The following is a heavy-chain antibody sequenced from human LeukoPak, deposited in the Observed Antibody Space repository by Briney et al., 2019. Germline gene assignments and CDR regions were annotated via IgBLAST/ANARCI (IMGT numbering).Heavy chain of an antibody. Sequence: GGSLRLSCAASGFTFSSYWMHWVRQAPGKGLVWVSRIKSDGSNTNYADSVKGRFTISRDNAKNTLHLQMNSLRAEDTAVYYCAKDPYSSGWYAYFDYWGQGTLVTVSS. J-gene: IGHJ4*02. CDR2: IKSDGSNT. D-gene: IGHD6-19*01. CDR3: AKDPYSSGWYAYFDY. V-gene: IGHV3-74*01. CDR1: GFTFSSYW.